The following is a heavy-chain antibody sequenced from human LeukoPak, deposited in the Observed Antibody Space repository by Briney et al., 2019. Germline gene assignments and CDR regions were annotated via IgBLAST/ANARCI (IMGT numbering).Heavy chain of an antibody. J-gene: IGHJ6*02. CDR1: GGSISSSSYY. V-gene: IGHV4-39*01. Sequence: PSETLSLTCTVSGGSISSSSYYWGWIRQPPGKGLEWIESIYYSGSTYYNPSLKSRVTISVDTSKNQFSLKLSSVTAADTAVYYCGRCNYYGMDVWGQGTTVTVSS. CDR2: IYYSGST. CDR3: GRCNYYGMDV.